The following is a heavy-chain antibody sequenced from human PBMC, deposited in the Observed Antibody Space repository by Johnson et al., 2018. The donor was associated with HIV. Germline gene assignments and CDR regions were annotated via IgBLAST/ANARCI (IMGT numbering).Heavy chain of an antibody. CDR3: AKDGIDRERIRYFDWLLLNAFDI. J-gene: IGHJ3*02. V-gene: IGHV3-30*04. D-gene: IGHD3-9*01. Sequence: QMLLVESGGGLVQPGRSLRLSCRGSGFTFGDYAMSWVRQAPVKGLEWVAVLSYDGSNKYYADSVKGRFTISSDNSKNTLYLQMNSLRAEDTAVYYCAKDGIDRERIRYFDWLLLNAFDIWGQGTMVTVSS. CDR2: LSYDGSNK. CDR1: GFTFGDYA.